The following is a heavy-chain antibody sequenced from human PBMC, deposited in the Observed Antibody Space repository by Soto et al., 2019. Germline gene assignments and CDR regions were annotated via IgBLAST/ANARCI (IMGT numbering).Heavy chain of an antibody. CDR3: ARVWEVRTTYGMDV. Sequence: QVQLVQSGAEVKKPGSSVKVSCKASGGTFSSYAISWVRQAPGQGLEWMGGIIPIFGTANYAQKLQGRVPITADESTSKAYMELSSLRSEDTAVYYCARVWEVRTTYGMDVWGQGTTVTVSS. CDR2: IIPIFGTA. V-gene: IGHV1-69*01. D-gene: IGHD3-16*01. CDR1: GGTFSSYA. J-gene: IGHJ6*02.